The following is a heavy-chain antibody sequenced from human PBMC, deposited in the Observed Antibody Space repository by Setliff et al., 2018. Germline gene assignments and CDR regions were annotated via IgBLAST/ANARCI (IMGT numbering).Heavy chain of an antibody. CDR1: GITFKNAW. CDR2: IKSSLEGATS. D-gene: IGHD4-4*01. J-gene: IGHJ5*01. Sequence: GSLRLSCSVSGITFKNAWMTWVRQAPGKGPEWVGRIKSSLEGATSDYGAPAKGRFTISRDDSKNMIFLHMNNLRTEDTGFYYCTTGPRDSRNYLNWLGSWGQGTLVTVSS. V-gene: IGHV3-15*01. CDR3: TTGPRDSRNYLNWLGS.